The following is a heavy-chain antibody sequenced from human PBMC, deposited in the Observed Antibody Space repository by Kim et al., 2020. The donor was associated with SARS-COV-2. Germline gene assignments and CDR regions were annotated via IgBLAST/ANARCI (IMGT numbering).Heavy chain of an antibody. V-gene: IGHV4-34*01. J-gene: IGHJ6*02. CDR3: ARGQGSSWPYYYGMDV. Sequence: SLKSRVTRSVDTSKNQFSLTLSSVTAADTAVYYCARGQGSSWPYYYGMDVWGQGTTVTVSS. D-gene: IGHD6-13*01.